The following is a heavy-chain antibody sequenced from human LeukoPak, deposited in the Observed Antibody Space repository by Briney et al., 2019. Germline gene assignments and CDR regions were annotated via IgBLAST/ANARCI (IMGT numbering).Heavy chain of an antibody. CDR2: IYHSGST. J-gene: IGHJ4*02. CDR3: SSGAKDY. Sequence: SETLSLTCTVSGYSISSGYYWGWIRQPPGKGLEWIGSIYHSGSTYYNPSLKSRVTISVDTSKNQFSLKLSSVTAADTAVYYCSSGAKDYWGQGTLVTVSS. CDR1: GYSISSGYY. V-gene: IGHV4-38-2*02. D-gene: IGHD1-14*01.